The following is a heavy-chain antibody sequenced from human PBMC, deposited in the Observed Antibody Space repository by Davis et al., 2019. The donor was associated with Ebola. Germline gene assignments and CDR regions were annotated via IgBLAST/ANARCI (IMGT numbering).Heavy chain of an antibody. CDR1: AYTFTSYY. J-gene: IGHJ4*02. V-gene: IGHV1-69*06. CDR3: ARDDIAAAGHYFDY. D-gene: IGHD6-13*01. CDR2: IIPIFGTT. Sequence: SLKLSCKASAYTFTSYYMHWVRQAPGQGLEWMGGIIPIFGTTNYAQKFQGRVTITADKSTSTAYMELSSLRSEDTAVYYCARDDIAAAGHYFDYWDQGTLVTVSS.